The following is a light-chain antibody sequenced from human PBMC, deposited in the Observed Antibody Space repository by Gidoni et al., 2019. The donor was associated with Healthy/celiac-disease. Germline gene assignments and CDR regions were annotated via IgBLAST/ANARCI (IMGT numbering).Light chain of an antibody. Sequence: EIVLTQSPATLSLSPGERATLSCRSSQSVSSYLAWYQQKPGQAPRLLIYDASNRATGIPARFSGSGSGTDLNLTISSLEPEDFAVYYCQQRSNWPPALTVGGGTKVEIK. CDR1: QSVSSY. J-gene: IGKJ4*01. CDR3: QQRSNWPPALT. CDR2: DAS. V-gene: IGKV3-11*01.